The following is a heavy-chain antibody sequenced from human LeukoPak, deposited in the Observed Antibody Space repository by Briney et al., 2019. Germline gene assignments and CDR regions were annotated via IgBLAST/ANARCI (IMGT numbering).Heavy chain of an antibody. J-gene: IGHJ6*02. V-gene: IGHV4-39*07. CDR3: ARGVLYYYDSSGYGMDV. Sequence: PSETLSLTCTVSGGSISSSSYYWGWIRQPPGKGLEWIGSIYYSGSTYYNPSLKSRVTISVDTSKNQFSLKLSSVTAADTAVYYCARGVLYYYDSSGYGMDVWGQGTTVTVSS. CDR1: GGSISSSSYY. CDR2: IYYSGST. D-gene: IGHD3-22*01.